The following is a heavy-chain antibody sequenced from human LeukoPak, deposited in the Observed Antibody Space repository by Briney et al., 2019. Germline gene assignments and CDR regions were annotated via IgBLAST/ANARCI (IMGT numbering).Heavy chain of an antibody. J-gene: IGHJ4*02. D-gene: IGHD3-10*01. CDR3: ATRGY. Sequence: SETLSLTCTVSGGSISSDYWQWLRQPPGKGLEWIGYIYNSGSNNYNPSLKSRVTISIDMSKTQFSLKLTSVTAADTAVYYGATRGYWGQGTLVTVSS. CDR1: GGSISSDY. V-gene: IGHV4-59*08. CDR2: IYNSGSN.